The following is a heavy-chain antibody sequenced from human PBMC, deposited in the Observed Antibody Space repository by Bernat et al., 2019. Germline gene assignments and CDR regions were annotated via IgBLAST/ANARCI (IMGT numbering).Heavy chain of an antibody. CDR3: AKFSCGSSLDD. CDR2: ISYDGSNK. D-gene: IGHD6-13*01. Sequence: QVQLVESGGGVVQPGRSLRLSCAASGFTFSSYGMHWVRQAPGKGLEWVAVISYDGSNKYYADSVKGRFTISRDNSKNTLYLQMNSLRAEDTAVYYCAKFSCGSSLDDWGQGTLVTVSS. V-gene: IGHV3-30*18. J-gene: IGHJ4*02. CDR1: GFTFSSYG.